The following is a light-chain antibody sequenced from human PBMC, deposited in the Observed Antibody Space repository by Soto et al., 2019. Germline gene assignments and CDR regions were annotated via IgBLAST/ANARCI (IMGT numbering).Light chain of an antibody. CDR3: QQYNSYSSWT. J-gene: IGKJ1*01. CDR2: DVS. Sequence: DIQMTQSPSTLSASVGDRVTITCRASQNINFYLAWYQQKPGKAPQILLFDVSRLARGVPSRFSGSGSGTEFALPISSLQHDDFATYYCQQYNSYSSWTFGLGTKVDIK. V-gene: IGKV1-5*01. CDR1: QNINFY.